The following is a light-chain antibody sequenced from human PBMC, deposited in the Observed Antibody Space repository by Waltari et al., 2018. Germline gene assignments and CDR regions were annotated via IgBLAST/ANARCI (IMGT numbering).Light chain of an antibody. CDR1: QSVSSSY. CDR3: QQDGRSWNT. J-gene: IGKJ2*01. CDR2: GAS. V-gene: IGKV3-20*01. Sequence: EIVLTQSPGTLSLSPGERATLSCRASQSVSSSYLAWYQQNPGQAPRLLIYGASSSATGIPDRFSGSGSGTDFTLTISRLEPEDFAVYYCQQDGRSWNTFGQGTKLEIK.